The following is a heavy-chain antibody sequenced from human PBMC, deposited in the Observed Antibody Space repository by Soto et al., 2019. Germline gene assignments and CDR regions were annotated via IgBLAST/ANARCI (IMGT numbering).Heavy chain of an antibody. CDR3: TRGRYYYDSSGYLTDY. CDR2: IRSKAYGGTT. J-gene: IGHJ4*02. D-gene: IGHD3-22*01. Sequence: WSLRLSCTASVFTFGDYAMSWVRQAPGKGLEWVGFIRSKAYGGTTEYAASVKGRFTISRDDSKSIAYLQMNSLKTEDTAVYYCTRGRYYYDSSGYLTDYWGQGTLVTVS. CDR1: VFTFGDYA. V-gene: IGHV3-49*04.